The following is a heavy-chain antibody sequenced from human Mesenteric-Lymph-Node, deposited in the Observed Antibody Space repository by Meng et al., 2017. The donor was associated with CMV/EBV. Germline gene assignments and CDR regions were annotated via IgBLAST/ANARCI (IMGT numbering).Heavy chain of an antibody. V-gene: IGHV2-5*01. J-gene: IGHJ4*02. CDR1: GGSVSSGSYY. Sequence: TLSLTCTVSGGSVSSGSYYWSWIRQPPGKALEWLALILWNGDKRYSPSLRSRLTITKDTSKNQVVLTMTNMDPVDTATYYCGSSRKVPLGIAASHYYFDYWGQGTLVTVSS. D-gene: IGHD6-13*01. CDR3: GSSRKVPLGIAASHYYFDY. CDR2: ILWNGDK.